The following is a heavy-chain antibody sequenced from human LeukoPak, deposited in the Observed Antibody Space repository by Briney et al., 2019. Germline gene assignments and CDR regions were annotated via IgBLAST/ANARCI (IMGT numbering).Heavy chain of an antibody. CDR2: ISYDGSNK. CDR1: GFTFSSYA. D-gene: IGHD6-6*01. Sequence: GGSQRLSCAASGFTFSSYAMHWVRQAPGKGLEWVAVISYDGSNKYYADSVKGRFTISRDNSKNTLYLQMNSLRAEDTAVYYCARPLEYSSSSGLGYYYYMDVRGKGTTVIVSS. V-gene: IGHV3-30*04. CDR3: ARPLEYSSSSGLGYYYYMDV. J-gene: IGHJ6*03.